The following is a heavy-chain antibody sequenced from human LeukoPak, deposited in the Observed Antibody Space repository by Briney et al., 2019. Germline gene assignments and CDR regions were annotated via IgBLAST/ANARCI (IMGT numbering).Heavy chain of an antibody. D-gene: IGHD1-26*01. Sequence: GGSLRLSCAASGFTFSSYAMHWVRQAPGKGLEWVAVISDDESDQYKADSVKGRFTISRDNSKNTLYLQMNSLIPEDTAMYYCAKQKGATGYFDYWGQGTLVTVPS. CDR2: ISDDESDQ. J-gene: IGHJ4*02. V-gene: IGHV3-30*04. CDR3: AKQKGATGYFDY. CDR1: GFTFSSYA.